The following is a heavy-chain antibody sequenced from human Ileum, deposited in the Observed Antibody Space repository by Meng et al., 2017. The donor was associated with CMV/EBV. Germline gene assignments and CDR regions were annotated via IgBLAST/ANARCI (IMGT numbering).Heavy chain of an antibody. J-gene: IGHJ4*02. CDR3: AREVYNTYGLFDL. D-gene: IGHD5-18*01. CDR2: IDIDGSPT. CDR1: GFTFSGHW. V-gene: IGHV3-74*01. Sequence: GGSLRLSCAASGFTFSGHWMHWVRQAPGKGLVWVSRIDIDGSPTSYADSVEGRFTISRDNAKNTLYLQMNSLRAEDTAVYYCAREVYNTYGLFDLWGQGTLVTVSS.